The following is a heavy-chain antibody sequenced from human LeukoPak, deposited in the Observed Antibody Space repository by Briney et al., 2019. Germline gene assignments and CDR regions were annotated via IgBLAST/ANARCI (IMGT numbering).Heavy chain of an antibody. Sequence: GGSLRLSCAASGFTFSSYGMHWVRQAPGKGLEWVALIWYDGNNKYYADSVKGRFTISGDNSKNTLYLQMNSLRAEDTALYYCARQYCSGGDCYFFDWGQGTLVTVSS. V-gene: IGHV3-33*08. CDR1: GFTFSSYG. J-gene: IGHJ4*02. CDR2: IWYDGNNK. D-gene: IGHD2-15*01. CDR3: ARQYCSGGDCYFFD.